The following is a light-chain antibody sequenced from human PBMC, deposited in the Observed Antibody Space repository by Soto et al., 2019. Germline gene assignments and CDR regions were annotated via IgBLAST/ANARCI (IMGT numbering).Light chain of an antibody. V-gene: IGKV3-20*01. CDR2: DAS. CDR1: QTVRNNY. Sequence: EFVLTQSPGTLSLSPGERATLSCRASQTVRNNYLAWYQQKPGQAPRLLIYDASSRATGIPDRFSGGGSGTDFTLTISRLEPEDFAVYYCQQYGSLSWTFGQGTKVEIK. J-gene: IGKJ1*01. CDR3: QQYGSLSWT.